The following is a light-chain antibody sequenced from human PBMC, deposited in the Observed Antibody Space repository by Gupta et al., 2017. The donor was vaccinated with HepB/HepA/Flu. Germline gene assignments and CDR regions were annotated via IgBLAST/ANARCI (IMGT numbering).Light chain of an antibody. Sequence: SALTQPAPVSGSPGPSIIISCTGTSSEGGTYNLVYWYQQHPDKATKLIIYEVTDRPAGVANRFSGSKAGNTASLTVSERQAEDEADYYCCSYAGNNIWLFGGGTKLTVL. CDR2: EVT. V-gene: IGLV2-23*02. CDR1: SSEGGTYNL. J-gene: IGLJ3*02. CDR3: CSYAGNNIWL.